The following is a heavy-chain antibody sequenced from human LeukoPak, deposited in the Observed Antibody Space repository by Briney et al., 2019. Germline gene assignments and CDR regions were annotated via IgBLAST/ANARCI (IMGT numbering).Heavy chain of an antibody. V-gene: IGHV1-46*01. CDR3: AREGYSSRIVDY. D-gene: IGHD6-13*01. J-gene: IGHJ4*02. Sequence: SVRVSCKXSGYTFTSYYMHWVRQAPGQGLEWMGIINPSGGSTSYAQKFQGRVTMTRDTSTSTVYMELSSLRSEDTAVYYCAREGYSSRIVDYWGQGTLVTVSS. CDR1: GYTFTSYY. CDR2: INPSGGST.